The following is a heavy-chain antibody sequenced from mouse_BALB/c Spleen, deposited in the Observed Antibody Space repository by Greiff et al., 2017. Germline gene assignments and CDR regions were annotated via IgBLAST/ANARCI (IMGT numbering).Heavy chain of an antibody. Sequence: EVKLVESGGGLVKPGGSLKLSCAASGFTFSSYAMSWVRQTPEKRLEWVATISSGGGNTYYPDSVKGRFTISRDNAKNNLYLQMSSLRSEDTALYYCARYLLRPSMDYWGQGTSVTVSS. J-gene: IGHJ4*01. V-gene: IGHV5-9*03. CDR3: ARYLLRPSMDY. CDR1: GFTFSSYA. D-gene: IGHD1-2*01. CDR2: ISSGGGNT.